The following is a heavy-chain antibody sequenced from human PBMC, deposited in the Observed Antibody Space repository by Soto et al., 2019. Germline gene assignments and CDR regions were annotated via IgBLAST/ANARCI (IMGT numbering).Heavy chain of an antibody. J-gene: IGHJ6*02. CDR2: VYPGDSDT. CDR1: GESLSSYW. CDR3: ARWTYWDSYGMYF. Sequence: GEGRKNSCRGSGESLSSYWIGWVRQMLGKGLEWMGIVYPGDSDTRYSPSFQGQVTMSADRSISTAYLQWGSLKASDTAIYYCARWTYWDSYGMYFCAQGTSVTGS. D-gene: IGHD1-26*01. V-gene: IGHV5-51*03.